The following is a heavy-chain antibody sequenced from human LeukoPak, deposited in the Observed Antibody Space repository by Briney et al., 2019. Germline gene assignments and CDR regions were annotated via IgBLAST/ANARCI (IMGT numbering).Heavy chain of an antibody. CDR1: GYSFPTYW. CDR3: ARKSRADY. CDR2: IYPGDSET. V-gene: IGHV5-51*01. Sequence: PGVSLKISCKGSGYSFPTYWIGWVRQMPGKGLEWMGIIYPGDSETRYSPSFQGQVTISADKSISTAYLQWSRLKASDTAMYYCARKSRADYWGQGTLVTVSS. J-gene: IGHJ4*02.